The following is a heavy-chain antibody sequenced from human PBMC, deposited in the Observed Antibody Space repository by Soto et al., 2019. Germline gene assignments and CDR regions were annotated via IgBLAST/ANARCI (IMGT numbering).Heavy chain of an antibody. CDR1: GFTFSSYW. Sequence: EVQLVESGGGLVQPGGSLRLSCAASGFTFSSYWMHWVRQAPGKGLVWVSRINSDGSSTSYADSVKGRFTISRDNAKNTLYLQMNSLRAEDTAVYYCARENYGGKWGGWFDPWGPGTLVTVSS. D-gene: IGHD4-17*01. J-gene: IGHJ5*02. CDR3: ARENYGGKWGGWFDP. CDR2: INSDGSST. V-gene: IGHV3-74*01.